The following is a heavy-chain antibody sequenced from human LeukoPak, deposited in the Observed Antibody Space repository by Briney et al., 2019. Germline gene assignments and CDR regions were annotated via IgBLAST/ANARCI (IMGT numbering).Heavy chain of an antibody. V-gene: IGHV3-30*18. J-gene: IGHJ4*02. CDR2: ISYDGSNK. Sequence: GALRLSCAASGFTFSSYGMHWVRQAPGKGLEWVAVISYDGSNKYYADSVKGRFTISRDNSKNTLYLQMNSLRAEDTAVYYCAKDSGRYCSGGSCYEYFDYWGQGTLVTVSS. CDR1: GFTFSSYG. D-gene: IGHD2-15*01. CDR3: AKDSGRYCSGGSCYEYFDY.